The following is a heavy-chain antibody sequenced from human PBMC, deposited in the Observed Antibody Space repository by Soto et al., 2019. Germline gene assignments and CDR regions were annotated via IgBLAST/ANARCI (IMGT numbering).Heavy chain of an antibody. J-gene: IGHJ1*01. CDR1: GYTFTSYG. Sequence: ASVKVSCKASGYTFTSYGISWVRQAPGQGLEWMGWISAYNGNTNYAQKLQGRVTMTTDTSTSTAYMELRSVRSDDTAVYYCGRDPTSRLRGSTGATSQHWGKGPLVPVSS. D-gene: IGHD7-27*01. CDR2: ISAYNGNT. V-gene: IGHV1-18*01. CDR3: GRDPTSRLRGSTGATSQH.